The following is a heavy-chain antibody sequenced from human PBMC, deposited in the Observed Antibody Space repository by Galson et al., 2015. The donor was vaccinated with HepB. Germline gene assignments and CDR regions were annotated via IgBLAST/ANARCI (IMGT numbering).Heavy chain of an antibody. J-gene: IGHJ6*02. CDR2: IIPIFGTA. Sequence: VKVSCKASGGTFSSYAISWVRQAPGQGLEWMGGIIPIFGTANYAQKFQGRVTITADKSTSTAYMELSSLRSEDTAVYYCARELEAGRYYGMDVWGQGTTVTVSS. V-gene: IGHV1-69*06. CDR1: GGTFSSYA. D-gene: IGHD3-3*01. CDR3: ARELEAGRYYGMDV.